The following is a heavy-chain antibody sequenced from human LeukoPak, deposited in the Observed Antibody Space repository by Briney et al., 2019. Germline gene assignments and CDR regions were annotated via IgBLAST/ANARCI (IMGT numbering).Heavy chain of an antibody. CDR2: ISSSGSTI. V-gene: IGHV3-48*03. J-gene: IGHJ6*03. CDR3: AREHYFYHMDG. CDR1: GFTFSSYE. Sequence: GGSLRLSCAASGFTFSSYEMNRVRQAPGKGLEWVSYISSSGSTIYYADSVKGRFTISRDNAKNSLYLQMNSLRVEDTAVYYCAREHYFYHMDGWGEGTTVTVSS.